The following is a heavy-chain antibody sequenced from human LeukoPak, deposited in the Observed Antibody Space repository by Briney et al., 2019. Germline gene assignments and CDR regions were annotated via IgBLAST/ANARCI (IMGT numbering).Heavy chain of an antibody. CDR1: AFDFAAYS. D-gene: IGHD1-26*01. J-gene: IGHJ3*02. V-gene: IGHV3-23*01. Sequence: GGSLRLSCAASAFDFAAYSMNWVRQAPGKGLEWVSSISGSGGSTYYADSVKGRFTISRDNSKNTLYLQMNSLRAEDTAVYYCEIVVGGSAFDIWGQGTMVTVSS. CDR2: ISGSGGST. CDR3: EIVVGGSAFDI.